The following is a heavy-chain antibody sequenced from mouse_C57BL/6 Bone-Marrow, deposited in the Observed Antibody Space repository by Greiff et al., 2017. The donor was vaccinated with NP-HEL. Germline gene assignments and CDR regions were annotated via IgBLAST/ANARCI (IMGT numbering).Heavy chain of an antibody. D-gene: IGHD1-1*01. J-gene: IGHJ1*03. Sequence: QVQLQQPGAELVKPGASVKLSCKASDYTFTSYWMHWVKQRPGRGLEWIGRIDPNSGGTKYNEKFKSKATLTVDKPSSTAYMQLSSLTSEDSAVYYCAFTTVVATVWYFDVWGTGTTVTVSS. CDR3: AFTTVVATVWYFDV. CDR2: IDPNSGGT. CDR1: DYTFTSYW. V-gene: IGHV1-72*01.